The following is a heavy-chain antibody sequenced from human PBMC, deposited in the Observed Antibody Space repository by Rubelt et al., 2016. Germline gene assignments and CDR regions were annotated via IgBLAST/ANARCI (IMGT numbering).Heavy chain of an antibody. CDR2: IQPDGNEK. D-gene: IGHD1-26*01. J-gene: IGHJ4*02. V-gene: IGHV3-7*01. CDR3: ARDKLVGATHLDY. Sequence: GGGLVQPGGSLRLSCAASGFTFSGYWMTWVRQSAEKGLEWVAAIQPDGNEKHYVDSVKGRFTISRDNAKNSLYLQMDSLRAEDTAVYYCARDKLVGATHLDYWGQGTLVTASS. CDR1: GFTFSGYW.